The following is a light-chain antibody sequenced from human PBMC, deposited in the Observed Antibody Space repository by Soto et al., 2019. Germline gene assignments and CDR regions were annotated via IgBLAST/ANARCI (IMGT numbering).Light chain of an antibody. Sequence: EIVLTQSPATLSLSPGERATLSCRASQSLSNSELAWYQQKPGQAPRLLIYGASTRATGIPARFSGSASGTDFTLTISSLQSEDFAVYYCQQYNNWPPWTFGQGTKVDIK. CDR1: QSLSNS. CDR3: QQYNNWPPWT. CDR2: GAS. J-gene: IGKJ1*01. V-gene: IGKV3-15*01.